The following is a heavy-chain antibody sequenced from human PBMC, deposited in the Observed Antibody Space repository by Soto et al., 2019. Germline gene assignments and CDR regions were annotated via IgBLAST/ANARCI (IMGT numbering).Heavy chain of an antibody. CDR1: GFTFSSYA. CDR2: ISYDGIVE. V-gene: IGHV3-30*04. J-gene: IGHJ6*03. Sequence: GGSLRLSCAASGFTFSSYAMHWVRQAPGKGLEWVAVISYDGIVEYYADSVKGRFTISRDNSKNTLFLQMNSLRADDTAVYYCASPTYYYGSGTYYTNYMDVWGKGTTVTVSS. D-gene: IGHD3-10*01. CDR3: ASPTYYYGSGTYYTNYMDV.